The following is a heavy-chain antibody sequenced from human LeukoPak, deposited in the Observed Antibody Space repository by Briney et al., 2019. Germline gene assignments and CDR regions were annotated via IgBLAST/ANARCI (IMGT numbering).Heavy chain of an antibody. CDR1: GFTFSTYA. CDR2: LSGSGDNT. Sequence: GGSLRLSCAASGFTFSTYAMSWVRQAPGKGLEWVSTLSGSGDNTYYADSVRGRFIISRDNSKNTLSLQMDSLGAGDTAVYFCAKPPRRVGYSDYDLEGGFDYWGQGTLVTVSS. J-gene: IGHJ4*02. V-gene: IGHV3-23*01. D-gene: IGHD5-12*01. CDR3: AKPPRRVGYSDYDLEGGFDY.